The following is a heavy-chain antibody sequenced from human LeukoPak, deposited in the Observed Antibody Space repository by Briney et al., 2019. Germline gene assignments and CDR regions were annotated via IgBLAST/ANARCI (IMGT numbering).Heavy chain of an antibody. CDR3: ARDITGKSSENYVWGSRSTPPYWYFDL. CDR2: IYHSGST. Sequence: SETLSLTCTVSGGSISSGGYYWSWIRQPPGKGLEWIGYIYHSGSTYYNPSLKSRVTISVDRSKNQFSLKLSSVTAADTAVYYCARDITGKSSENYVWGSRSTPPYWYFDLWGRGTLVTVSS. D-gene: IGHD3-16*01. CDR1: GGSISSGGYY. V-gene: IGHV4-30-2*01. J-gene: IGHJ2*01.